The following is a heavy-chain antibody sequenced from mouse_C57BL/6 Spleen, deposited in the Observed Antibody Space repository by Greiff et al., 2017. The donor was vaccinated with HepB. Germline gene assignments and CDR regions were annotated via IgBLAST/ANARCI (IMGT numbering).Heavy chain of an antibody. CDR1: GIDFSRYW. Sequence: EVKLLQSGGGLVQPGGSLKLSCAASGIDFSRYWMSWVRRAPGKGLEWIGEINPDSSTINYAPSLKDKFIISRDNAKNTLYLQMSKVRSEDTALYYCARKGFYDYDGYFDYWGQGTTLTVSS. CDR3: ARKGFYDYDGYFDY. V-gene: IGHV4-1*01. J-gene: IGHJ2*01. D-gene: IGHD2-4*01. CDR2: INPDSSTI.